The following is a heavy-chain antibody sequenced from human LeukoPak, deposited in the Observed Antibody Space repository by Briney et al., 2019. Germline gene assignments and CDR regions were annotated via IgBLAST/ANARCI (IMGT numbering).Heavy chain of an antibody. CDR3: ATDIAAAGPNAFDY. Sequence: ASVKVSCKASGYTFTRYGISWVRQARGQGLEWMGWISAYNGNTNYEQPLEGRVTLTTATSTSTAYMELRTLRSDDTAVYSSATDIAAAGPNAFDYWGQGTLVTVSS. V-gene: IGHV1-18*01. J-gene: IGHJ4*02. CDR1: GYTFTRYG. D-gene: IGHD6-13*01. CDR2: ISAYNGNT.